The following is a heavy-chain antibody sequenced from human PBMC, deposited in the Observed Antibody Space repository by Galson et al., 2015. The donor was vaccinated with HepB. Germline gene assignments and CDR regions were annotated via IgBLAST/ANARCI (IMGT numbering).Heavy chain of an antibody. D-gene: IGHD4-23*01. V-gene: IGHV1-2*02. CDR3: ARATVVTPPGAFDI. Sequence: SVKVSCKASGYTFTGYYMHWVRQAPGQGLEWMEWINPNSGGTNYAQKFQGRFTISRDNSKNTLYLQMNSLRAEDTAVYYCARATVVTPPGAFDIWGQGTMVTVSS. CDR1: GYTFTGYY. J-gene: IGHJ3*02. CDR2: INPNSGGT.